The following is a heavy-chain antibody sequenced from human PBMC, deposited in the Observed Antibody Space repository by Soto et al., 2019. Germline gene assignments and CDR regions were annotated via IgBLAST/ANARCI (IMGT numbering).Heavy chain of an antibody. J-gene: IGHJ4*02. V-gene: IGHV3-23*01. CDR3: AKDQSNQLPDY. Sequence: GGSLRLSCAASGFTFSNAWMSWVRQAPGKGLEWVSTLSGTDGRTYYADSVQGRFTISRDNSKNTLYLQMNSLRAEDTAVYYCAKDQSNQLPDYWGQGTLVTVSS. D-gene: IGHD2-2*01. CDR2: LSGTDGRT. CDR1: GFTFSNAW.